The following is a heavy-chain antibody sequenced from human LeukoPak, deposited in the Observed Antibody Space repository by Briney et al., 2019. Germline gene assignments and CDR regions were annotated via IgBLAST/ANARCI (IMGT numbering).Heavy chain of an antibody. CDR1: GFTFSDYY. D-gene: IGHD2-2*01. Sequence: AGGSLRLSCAVSGFTFSDYYMSWIRQAPGKGLEWVSYISSSGSIIYYADSVKGRFTISRDNAKNSLYLQMSSLRAEDTAVYYCVRDSSYQLLLSGGIRGNWFFDLWGRGTLVTVSS. V-gene: IGHV3-11*01. CDR2: ISSSGSII. J-gene: IGHJ2*01. CDR3: VRDSSYQLLLSGGIRGNWFFDL.